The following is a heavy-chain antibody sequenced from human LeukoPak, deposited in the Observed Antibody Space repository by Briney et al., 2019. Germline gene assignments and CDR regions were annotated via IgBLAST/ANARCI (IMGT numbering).Heavy chain of an antibody. D-gene: IGHD6-19*01. J-gene: IGHJ4*02. Sequence: PGGSLRLSCTASGFTFNKYAMTWVRQAPGKGLEWVSAITGSGDDTYHADSVKGRFTISRDNSKNTLYLQMNSRRAEDTAVYYCAKGSRNSRPYYFDFWGREILLSVSS. CDR2: ITGSGDDT. V-gene: IGHV3-23*01. CDR3: AKGSRNSRPYYFDF. CDR1: GFTFNKYA.